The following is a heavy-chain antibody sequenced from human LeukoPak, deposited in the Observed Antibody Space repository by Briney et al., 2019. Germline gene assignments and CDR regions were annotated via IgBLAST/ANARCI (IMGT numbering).Heavy chain of an antibody. CDR1: GGSISSGGYY. CDR3: ARDFDYYGSGSYLSWFDP. Sequence: SETLSLTCTVSGGSISSGGYYWGWIRQPPGKGLEWIGSIYHSGSTYYNPSLKSRVTISVDTSKNQFSLKLSSVTAADTAVYYCARDFDYYGSGSYLSWFDPWGQGTLVTVSS. V-gene: IGHV4-39*07. J-gene: IGHJ5*02. CDR2: IYHSGST. D-gene: IGHD3-10*01.